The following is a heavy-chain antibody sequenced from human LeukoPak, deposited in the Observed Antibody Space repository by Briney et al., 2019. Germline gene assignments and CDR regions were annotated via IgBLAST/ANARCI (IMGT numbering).Heavy chain of an antibody. V-gene: IGHV4-39*01. CDR3: ARHRSTMGSAGIVDY. J-gene: IGHJ4*01. D-gene: IGHD6-13*01. CDR1: GGSLSSRSYY. Sequence: PSETLSLTCTVSGGSLSSRSYYWGWIRQPPGKGLEWIGSIYFSGSTFYNPTLKSRVTLSVDTSKNQFSLKLRSVTAADSAVYYCARHRSTMGSAGIVDYWGQGTLVTVSS. CDR2: IYFSGST.